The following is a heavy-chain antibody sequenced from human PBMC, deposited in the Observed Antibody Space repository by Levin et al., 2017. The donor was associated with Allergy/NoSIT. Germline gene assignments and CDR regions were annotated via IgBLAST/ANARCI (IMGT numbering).Heavy chain of an antibody. CDR3: ARVPADILTGDHFDY. V-gene: IGHV1-2*02. J-gene: IGHJ4*02. D-gene: IGHD3-9*01. CDR1: GYTFTGYY. CDR2: INPNSGGT. Sequence: GASVKVSCKASGYTFTGYYMHWVRQAPGQGLEWMGWINPNSGGTNYAQKFQGRVTMTRDTSISTAYMELSRLRSDDTAVYYCARVPADILTGDHFDYWGQGTLVTVSS.